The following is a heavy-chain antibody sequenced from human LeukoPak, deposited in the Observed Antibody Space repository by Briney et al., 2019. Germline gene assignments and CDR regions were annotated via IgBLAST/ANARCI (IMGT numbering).Heavy chain of an antibody. CDR3: ARGADYGDYGDAFDI. V-gene: IGHV4-39*07. D-gene: IGHD4-17*01. Sequence: SETLSLTCTVSGGSISSSSYYWGWIRQPPGKGLEWIGSIYYSGSTYYNPSLKSRVTISVDTSKNQFSLKLSSVTAADTAVYYCARGADYGDYGDAFDIWGQGTMVTVSS. J-gene: IGHJ3*02. CDR2: IYYSGST. CDR1: GGSISSSSYY.